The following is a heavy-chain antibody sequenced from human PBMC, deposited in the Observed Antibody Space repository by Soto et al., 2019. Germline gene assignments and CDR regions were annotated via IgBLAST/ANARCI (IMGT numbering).Heavy chain of an antibody. Sequence: QVQLVQSGAEVKKPGSSVKVSCKASGGTFSSYAISWVRQAPGQGLEWMGGTIPIFGTANYAQKFQGRVTITADESTSTAYMELRSLRSEDTAVYYCASPLHLYGMDVWGQGTTVTVSS. CDR3: ASPLHLYGMDV. V-gene: IGHV1-69*12. CDR2: TIPIFGTA. CDR1: GGTFSSYA. J-gene: IGHJ6*02.